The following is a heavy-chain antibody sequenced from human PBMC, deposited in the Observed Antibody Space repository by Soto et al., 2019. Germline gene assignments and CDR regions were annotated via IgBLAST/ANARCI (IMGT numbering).Heavy chain of an antibody. V-gene: IGHV3-23*01. CDR3: AKDLSWDCSGSSCYPDDY. CDR2: ISGSGGST. D-gene: IGHD2-15*01. J-gene: IGHJ4*02. CDR1: GFTFSSYA. Sequence: EVQLLESGGGLVQPGGSLRLSCAASGFTFSSYAMSWVRQAPGKGLEWVSAISGSGGSTYYADSVKGRFTISRDNSKNTLYLQMNSLRAEDTAVYYCAKDLSWDCSGSSCYPDDYWGQGTLVTVSS.